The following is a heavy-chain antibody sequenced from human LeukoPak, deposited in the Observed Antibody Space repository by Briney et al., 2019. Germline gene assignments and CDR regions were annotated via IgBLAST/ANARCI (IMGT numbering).Heavy chain of an antibody. CDR3: ARDHNYYDSSGYYFDY. J-gene: IGHJ4*02. CDR1: GYTFTNYY. V-gene: IGHV1-69*13. Sequence: ASVKVSCKASGYTFTNYYMVWVRQAPGQGLEWMGGIIPIFGTANYAQKFQGRVTITADESTSTAYMELSSLRSEDTAVYYCARDHNYYDSSGYYFDYWGQGTLVTVSS. CDR2: IIPIFGTA. D-gene: IGHD3-22*01.